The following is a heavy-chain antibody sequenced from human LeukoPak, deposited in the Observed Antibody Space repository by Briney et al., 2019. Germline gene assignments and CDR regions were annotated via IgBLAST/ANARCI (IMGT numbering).Heavy chain of an antibody. Sequence: PGGSLRLSCAASGFTLSSYSMNWVRQAPGKGLKWVSHITSGGSTISYADSVKGRFTISRDIAKNSLHLQMNSLRAEDTAVYYCARSRSGYYMDVWGKGTTVTVSS. CDR3: ARSRSGYYMDV. V-gene: IGHV3-48*01. CDR1: GFTLSSYS. CDR2: ITSGGSTI. D-gene: IGHD3-10*01. J-gene: IGHJ6*03.